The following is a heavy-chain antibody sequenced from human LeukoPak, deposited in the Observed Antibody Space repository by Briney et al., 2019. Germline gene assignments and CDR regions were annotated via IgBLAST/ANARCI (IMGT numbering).Heavy chain of an antibody. J-gene: IGHJ4*02. CDR3: ARGPSGYHNT. CDR2: ISSSRNYI. V-gene: IGHV3-21*01. D-gene: IGHD5-12*01. Sequence: GGSLRLSCSASGFTFINYSMNWVRQAPGKGLEWVSSISSSRNYIYYADSVKGRFTISRDNSKNTLYLQMNSLRAEDTAVYYCARGPSGYHNTGGQGTLVTVSS. CDR1: GFTFINYS.